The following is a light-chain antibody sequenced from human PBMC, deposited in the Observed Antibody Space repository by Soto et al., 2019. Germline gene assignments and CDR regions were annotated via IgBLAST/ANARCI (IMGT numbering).Light chain of an antibody. CDR1: SSDDGGYKF. J-gene: IGLJ3*02. CDR2: EDS. Sequence: QSARAQPASVSGSPGQSITMSCTATSSDDGGYKFVSWYQQHPGKAPKVMIYEDSKRPSGVSYRFSGSKSGNTASLTISGLQAEDEADYHCCSYASGSTYWVFGGGTQLTVL. CDR3: CSYASGSTYWV. V-gene: IGLV2-23*01.